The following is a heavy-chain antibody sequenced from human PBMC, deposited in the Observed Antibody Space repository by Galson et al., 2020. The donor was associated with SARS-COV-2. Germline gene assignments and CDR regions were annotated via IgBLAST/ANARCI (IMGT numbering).Heavy chain of an antibody. D-gene: IGHD2-21*02. V-gene: IGHV4-4*07. CDR2: IYTNGSS. Sequence: SETLSLTCTASGGSISSYYWSWIRQPAGKGLEWIGRIYTNGSSKNNPSLKSRVTMSVDTSKNQFSLKLSSVTAADTAVYYCARESLAYCGGDCYWGWFGPWGQGTLVTVSS. CDR1: GGSISSYY. CDR3: ARESLAYCGGDCYWGWFGP. J-gene: IGHJ5*02.